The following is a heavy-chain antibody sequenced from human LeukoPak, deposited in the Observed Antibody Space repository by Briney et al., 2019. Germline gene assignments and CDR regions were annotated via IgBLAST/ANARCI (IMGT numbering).Heavy chain of an antibody. CDR2: ISGSGGST. CDR3: ARERVVAMTYGMDV. Sequence: GGSLRLSCAASGFTFSSYAMSWVRQAPGKGLEWVSAISGSGGSTYYADSVKGRFTISRDNSKNTLYLQMNSLRAEDTAVYYCARERVVAMTYGMDVWGQGTTVTVSS. CDR1: GFTFSSYA. V-gene: IGHV3-23*01. J-gene: IGHJ6*02. D-gene: IGHD3-22*01.